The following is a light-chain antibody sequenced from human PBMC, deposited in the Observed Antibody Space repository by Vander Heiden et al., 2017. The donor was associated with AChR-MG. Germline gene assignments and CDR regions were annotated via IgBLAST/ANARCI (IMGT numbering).Light chain of an antibody. Sequence: DIQMTQSQSPLSASVGARVTITCRASQSISSYLNWYQQKPGKAPKLLIYAASRLQTGVPSRFSGSGSGTDFSLTISSLQPEDFSTYYCQQSYSTPPTFGGGTKVEIK. CDR3: QQSYSTPPT. J-gene: IGKJ4*02. CDR2: AAS. V-gene: IGKV1-39*01. CDR1: QSISSY.